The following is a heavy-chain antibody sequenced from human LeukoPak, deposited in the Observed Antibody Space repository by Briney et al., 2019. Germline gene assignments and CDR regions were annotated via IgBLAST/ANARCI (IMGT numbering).Heavy chain of an antibody. CDR3: ARSYSDYDYFNNWFDP. J-gene: IGHJ5*02. CDR1: GFSLSTSGVG. D-gene: IGHD5-12*01. Sequence: KESGPTLVKPTQTLTLTFTFSGFSLSTSGVGVGWIRQPPGKALEWLALIYWNDDKRYSPSLKSRLTISKDTSKNQVVLTMNNMDPVDTATYYCARSYSDYDYFNNWFDPWGQGTLVTVSS. CDR2: IYWNDDK. V-gene: IGHV2-5*01.